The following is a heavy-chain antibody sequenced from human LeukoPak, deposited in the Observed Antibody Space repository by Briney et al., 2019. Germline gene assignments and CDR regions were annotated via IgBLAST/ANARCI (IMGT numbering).Heavy chain of an antibody. Sequence: SETLSLTCTVSGGSISSYYWSWIRQPPGKGLEWIGYIYYSGSSNYNPSLKSRVTISVDTSKNQFSLKLSSVTAADTAVYYCARGYDFWSDYYFDYWGQGTLVTVSS. D-gene: IGHD3-3*01. V-gene: IGHV4-59*01. CDR3: ARGYDFWSDYYFDY. J-gene: IGHJ4*02. CDR1: GGSISSYY. CDR2: IYYSGSS.